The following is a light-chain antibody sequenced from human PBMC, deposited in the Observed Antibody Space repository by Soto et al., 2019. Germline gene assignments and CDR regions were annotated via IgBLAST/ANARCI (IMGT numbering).Light chain of an antibody. CDR1: QSINNYF. J-gene: IGKJ2*01. Sequence: EIVLTQSPGTLSLSPGETATLSCRASQSINNYFLAWHQQRPGQAPRLLIFRASQRASGIPDRFRGSGSGTDFTLTITRLEPEDFAVYYCQQYGSSSYTFGQGTKLEIK. CDR2: RAS. CDR3: QQYGSSSYT. V-gene: IGKV3-20*01.